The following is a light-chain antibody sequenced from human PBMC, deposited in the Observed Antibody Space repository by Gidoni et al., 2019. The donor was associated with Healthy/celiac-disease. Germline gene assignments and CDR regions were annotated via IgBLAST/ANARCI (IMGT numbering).Light chain of an antibody. Sequence: DIVMTPSPLSLPVTPGEPASISCRSSQSLLHSNGYNYLDWYLQKTGQSPQLLIYLGSNRASGVPDRFSGSGSGTDFTLKISRVEAEDVGVYYCMQALQTPFTFGPGTKVDIK. J-gene: IGKJ3*01. CDR1: QSLLHSNGYNY. CDR3: MQALQTPFT. CDR2: LGS. V-gene: IGKV2-28*01.